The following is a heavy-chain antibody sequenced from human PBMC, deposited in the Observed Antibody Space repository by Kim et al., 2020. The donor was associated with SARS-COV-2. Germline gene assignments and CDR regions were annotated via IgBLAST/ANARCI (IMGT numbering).Heavy chain of an antibody. CDR3: TRVPGTPLAFWDAFDI. V-gene: IGHV3-73*01. J-gene: IGHJ3*02. CDR1: GFTFSDSA. Sequence: GGSLRLSCGVSGFTFSDSAMHWVRQASGKGLEWVGRIRSKANGYATAYIESVKGRFTISRDDSRNTAYLQMNSLKTEDTAVYYCTRVPGTPLAFWDAFDIWGQGTIVSASS. D-gene: IGHD1-1*01. CDR2: IRSKANGYAT.